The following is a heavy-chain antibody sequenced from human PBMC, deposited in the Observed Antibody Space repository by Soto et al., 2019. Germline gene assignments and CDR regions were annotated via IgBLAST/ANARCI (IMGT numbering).Heavy chain of an antibody. J-gene: IGHJ4*02. CDR2: IPFSGAT. D-gene: IGHD3-9*01. V-gene: IGHV4-59*01. Sequence: SQTRSPTRLVSGVSITAYFRRWIRHTPGKGLDWIGSIPFSGATYSNPYLKGRAALSGETSENHLSLTLNSVTSADTAVYFCVRDRRDGYKRYSEFWGQGNLVTVSS. CDR3: VRDRRDGYKRYSEF. CDR1: GVSITAYF.